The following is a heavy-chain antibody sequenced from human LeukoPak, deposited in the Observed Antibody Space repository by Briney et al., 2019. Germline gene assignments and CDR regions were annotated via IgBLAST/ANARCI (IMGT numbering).Heavy chain of an antibody. CDR1: GYIFTNYR. D-gene: IGHD3-3*01. V-gene: IGHV5-51*01. CDR3: ARLAYDFWSGYYMGPDY. Sequence: GESLKISCKGSGYIFTNYRIGWVRQMPGKGLEWMGIIYPGDSDTRYSPSFQGQVTISADKSISTAYLQWSSLKASDTAMYYCARLAYDFWSGYYMGPDYWGQGTLVTVSS. CDR2: IYPGDSDT. J-gene: IGHJ4*02.